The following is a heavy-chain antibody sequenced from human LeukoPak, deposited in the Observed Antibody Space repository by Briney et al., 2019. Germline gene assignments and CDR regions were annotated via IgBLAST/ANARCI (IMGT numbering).Heavy chain of an antibody. CDR2: IKEDGSAK. V-gene: IGHV3-7*04. D-gene: IGHD3-3*01. CDR1: GFTFSKSC. CDR3: AKDDEGYY. J-gene: IGHJ4*02. Sequence: TGGSLRLSCAASGFTFSKSCMSWLRQTPEKGLEWVANIKEDGSAKYYVDSVKCRFTISRDNAKNSLYLQMNSLRAEDTAVYHCAKDDEGYYWGQGILVTVSS.